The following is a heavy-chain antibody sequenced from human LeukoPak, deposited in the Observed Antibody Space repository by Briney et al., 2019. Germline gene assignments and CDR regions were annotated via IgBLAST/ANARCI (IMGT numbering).Heavy chain of an antibody. CDR3: ARVCSGGSCLDY. CDR1: GYRFTSYY. CDR2: MNPHSGDA. J-gene: IGHJ4*02. Sequence: GASVKASCKASGYRFTSYYINWVRQATGHGPEWMGWMNPHSGDADYAQKFQGRVTMTRSTSIDTAYMVLNSLTAEDTAVYYCARVCSGGSCLDYWGQGTLVTVSS. D-gene: IGHD2-15*01. V-gene: IGHV1-8*01.